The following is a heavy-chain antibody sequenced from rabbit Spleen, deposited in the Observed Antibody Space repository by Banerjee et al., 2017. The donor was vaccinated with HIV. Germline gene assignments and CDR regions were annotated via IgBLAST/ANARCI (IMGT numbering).Heavy chain of an antibody. D-gene: IGHD8-1*01. Sequence: QSLEESGGDLVKPGASLTLTCTASGFSFSSRYYMNWVRQAPGKGLEWIACIDAGSSGDTYYASWAKGRFTISKTSSTTVTLQMTSLTAADTATYFCARDAGRGDYIDGVFNLWGPGTLVTVS. CDR1: GFSFSSRYY. V-gene: IGHV1S40*01. CDR2: IDAGSSGDT. CDR3: ARDAGRGDYIDGVFNL. J-gene: IGHJ4*01.